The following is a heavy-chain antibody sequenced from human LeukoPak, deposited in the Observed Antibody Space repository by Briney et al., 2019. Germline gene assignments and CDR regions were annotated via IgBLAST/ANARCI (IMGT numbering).Heavy chain of an antibody. J-gene: IGHJ6*04. CDR2: IIPIFGTA. D-gene: IGHD5-18*01. V-gene: IGHV1-69*06. CDR3: VVGYSYGPWYYGMDV. Sequence: SVKVSCKASGGTFSSDAISWVRQAPGQGLEWMGGIIPIFGTANYAQKFQGRVTITADKSTSTAYMELSSLRSEDTAVYYCVVGYSYGPWYYGMDVWGKGTTVTVSS. CDR1: GGTFSSDA.